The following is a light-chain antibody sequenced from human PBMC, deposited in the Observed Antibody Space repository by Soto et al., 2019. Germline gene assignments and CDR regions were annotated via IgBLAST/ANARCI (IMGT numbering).Light chain of an antibody. J-gene: IGKJ1*01. CDR3: QQRSNWPPTWT. CDR2: HAS. Sequence: EIVLTQSPATLSLSPGERATLSCRASQSVSSYLSWYQQQPGQAPRLLIYHASNRATGIPARFSGSGSGTDVTLTISSLEPEDFAVYYCQQRSNWPPTWTFGQGTKVEIK. CDR1: QSVSSY. V-gene: IGKV3-11*01.